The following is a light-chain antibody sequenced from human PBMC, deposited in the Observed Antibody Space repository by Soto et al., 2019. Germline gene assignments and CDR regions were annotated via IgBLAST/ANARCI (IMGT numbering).Light chain of an antibody. CDR2: DDG. J-gene: IGLJ1*01. Sequence: SYELTQPPSVSVAPGQTARITCGGNNIGSKSVHWYQQKPGQAPVLVICDDGDRPSGIPERFSGSNSGNTATLTISRVEAGDEADYFCQVWDSSSDHREVFGNGTKLTVL. V-gene: IGLV3-21*02. CDR3: QVWDSSSDHREV. CDR1: NIGSKS.